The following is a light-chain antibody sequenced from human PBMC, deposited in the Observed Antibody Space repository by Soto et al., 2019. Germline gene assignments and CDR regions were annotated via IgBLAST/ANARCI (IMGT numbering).Light chain of an antibody. CDR1: QSVSSN. Sequence: VRTQLPPILYVSPGARAPLSCRASQSVSSNLAWFQQKPGQTPRLLFNGASTRATGIPARFSGIGSGTEFTLTIRSLQSEDFAVYYGQQYNNWPPITFGQGTRLEIK. J-gene: IGKJ5*01. V-gene: IGKV3-15*01. CDR2: GAS. CDR3: QQYNNWPPIT.